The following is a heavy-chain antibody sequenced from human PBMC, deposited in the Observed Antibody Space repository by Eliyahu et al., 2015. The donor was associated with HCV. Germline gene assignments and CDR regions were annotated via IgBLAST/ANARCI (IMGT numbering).Heavy chain of an antibody. CDR1: GFTFSNYW. V-gene: IGHV3-7*03. CDR2: IKQDGSEK. J-gene: IGHJ6*02. Sequence: EVQLVESGGGLVQPGGSLRLSCAASGFTFSNYWMSWVRQAPGKGLGWVANIKQDGSEKYYLDSMKGRFTISRDNAKNSLYLQMNSLRAEDTAMYYCAREGDVMDVWGQGTTVTVSS. CDR3: AREGDVMDV.